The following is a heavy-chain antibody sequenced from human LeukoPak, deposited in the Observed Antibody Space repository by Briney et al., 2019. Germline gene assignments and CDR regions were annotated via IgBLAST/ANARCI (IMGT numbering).Heavy chain of an antibody. CDR1: GFTFRSYG. CDR3: AKDSYYYYIDV. CDR2: IRYDGCNK. J-gene: IGHJ6*03. V-gene: IGHV3-30*02. Sequence: GGSLRLSCAASGFTFRSYGMHWVRQAPGKGLEWVTFIRYDGCNKYYTDSVKGRFTISRDNSKNTLYLQMNSLRTEDTAVYYCAKDSYYYYIDVWGKGTTVTVSS.